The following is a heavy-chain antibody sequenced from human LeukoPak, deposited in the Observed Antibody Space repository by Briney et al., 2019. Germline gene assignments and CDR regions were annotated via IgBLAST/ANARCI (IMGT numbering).Heavy chain of an antibody. D-gene: IGHD1-26*01. CDR3: ARTGRGIVGATNAY. Sequence: ASVKVSCKASGYTFTGYYMHWVRQAPGQGLEWMGWINPNSGNTGYAQKFQGRVTMTRNTSISTAYMELSSLRSDDTAVYYCARTGRGIVGATNAYWGQGTLVTVSS. J-gene: IGHJ4*02. CDR1: GYTFTGYY. V-gene: IGHV1-8*02. CDR2: INPNSGNT.